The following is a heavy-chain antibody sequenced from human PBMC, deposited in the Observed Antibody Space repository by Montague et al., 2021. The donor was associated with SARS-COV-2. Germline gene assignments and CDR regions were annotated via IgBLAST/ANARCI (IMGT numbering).Heavy chain of an antibody. Sequence: SLRLSCAASGFTFSSYDMHWVRQATGKGLEWVSAIGTAGDTYYPGSVKGRFTISRENAKNSLYLQMNSLRAGDTAVYYCARYGDYADAFDIWAKGQWSPSLQ. CDR1: GFTFSSYD. CDR3: ARYGDYADAFDI. CDR2: IGTAGDT. V-gene: IGHV3-13*01. D-gene: IGHD4-17*01. J-gene: IGHJ3*02.